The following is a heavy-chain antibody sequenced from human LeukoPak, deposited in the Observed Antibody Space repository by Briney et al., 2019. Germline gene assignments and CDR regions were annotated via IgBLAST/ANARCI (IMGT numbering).Heavy chain of an antibody. D-gene: IGHD2-15*01. J-gene: IGHJ6*02. Sequence: ASVKVSCKASGGTFSSYAISWVRQAPGQGLEWMGRIIPILGIANYAQKFQGRVTITADKSTSTAYMELSSLRSEDTAVYYCARDPSGMADYYYYYGMDVWGQGTTVTVSS. CDR2: IIPILGIA. V-gene: IGHV1-69*04. CDR3: ARDPSGMADYYYYYGMDV. CDR1: GGTFSSYA.